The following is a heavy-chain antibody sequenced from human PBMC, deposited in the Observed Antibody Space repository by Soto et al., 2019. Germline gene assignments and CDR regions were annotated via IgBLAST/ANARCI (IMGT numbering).Heavy chain of an antibody. CDR2: IYYSGST. Sequence: QVQLQESGPGLVKPSQTLSLTCTVSGGSISSGDYYWSWIRQHPGKGLEWIGYIYYSGSTYYNPSLKSRVTMSVDTSKNQFSLKLSSVTAADTAVYYCARGLGIAARRIDFWGQGTLVTVSS. CDR1: GGSISSGDYY. D-gene: IGHD6-6*01. V-gene: IGHV4-31*03. J-gene: IGHJ4*02. CDR3: ARGLGIAARRIDF.